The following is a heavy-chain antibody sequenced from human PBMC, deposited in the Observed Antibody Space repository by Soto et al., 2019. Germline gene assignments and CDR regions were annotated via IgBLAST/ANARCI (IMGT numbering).Heavy chain of an antibody. J-gene: IGHJ6*02. D-gene: IGHD6-13*01. CDR3: TKSQQLVRYYYYGMDV. CDR2: ISGSGGST. CDR1: GFTFSSYA. V-gene: IGHV3-23*01. Sequence: WGSLRLSCAASGFTFSSYAMSWFRQAPGKGLEWVSAISGSGGSTYYADSVKGRFTISRDNSKNTLYLQMNSLRAEDTAVYYCTKSQQLVRYYYYGMDVWGQGATVTVSS.